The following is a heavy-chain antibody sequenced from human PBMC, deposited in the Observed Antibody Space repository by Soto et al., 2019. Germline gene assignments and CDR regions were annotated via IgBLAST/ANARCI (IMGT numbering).Heavy chain of an antibody. V-gene: IGHV3-30-3*01. D-gene: IGHD3-3*01. CDR2: ISYDGSNK. CDR3: AALGLGGY. J-gene: IGHJ4*02. Sequence: QVQLVESGGGVVQPGRSLRLSCAASGFTFSSYAMHWVRQAPGKGLEWVAVISYDGSNKYYADSVKGRFTISRDNSKNMLYLQMNSLRAEDTAVYYCAALGLGGYWGQGTLVTVSS. CDR1: GFTFSSYA.